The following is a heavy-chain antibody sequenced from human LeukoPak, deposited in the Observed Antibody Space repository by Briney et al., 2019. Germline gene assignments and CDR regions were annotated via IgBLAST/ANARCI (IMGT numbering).Heavy chain of an antibody. CDR3: AKDTYSESSGYYVFDY. J-gene: IGHJ4*02. Sequence: RGSPRLSSAPPGFTFCSFGMRRVRPSPGKGLGWVGFIRYDGSYTYYADSVKGRFTITRDISTDTLYLQMNSLRAEDTAVYYCAKDTYSESSGYYVFDYWGQGTLVTVSS. V-gene: IGHV3-30*02. CDR1: GFTFCSFG. D-gene: IGHD3-22*01. CDR2: IRYDGSYT.